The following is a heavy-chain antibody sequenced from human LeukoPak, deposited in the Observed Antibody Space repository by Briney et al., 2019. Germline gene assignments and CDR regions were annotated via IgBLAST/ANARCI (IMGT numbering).Heavy chain of an antibody. D-gene: IGHD3-22*01. CDR1: GGSISGYC. Sequence: PSQTLSLTSTVSGGSISGYCWSWIRQPPRERLGWIGYIYYTGGTKYNPSPKSRVTMSVDTSRNQFSLRLSSLTAADTAVYYCARGGLENGYHSNDGFDIWGQGTMVTVSS. V-gene: IGHV4-59*01. J-gene: IGHJ3*02. CDR3: ARGGLENGYHSNDGFDI. CDR2: IYYTGGT.